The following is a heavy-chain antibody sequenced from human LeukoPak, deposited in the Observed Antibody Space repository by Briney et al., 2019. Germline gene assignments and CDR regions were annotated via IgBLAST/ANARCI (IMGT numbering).Heavy chain of an antibody. CDR1: GFTFSSYV. Sequence: GGSLRLSCAASGFTFSSYVMHWVRQAPGKGLEWVAFIRYDGTNRYYADSVKGRFTISRDNSKNTLYLQMNSLRAEDTAVHYCAKSTMVGATVDAFDIWGQGTMVTVSS. CDR3: AKSTMVGATVDAFDI. J-gene: IGHJ3*02. V-gene: IGHV3-30*02. CDR2: IRYDGTNR. D-gene: IGHD1-26*01.